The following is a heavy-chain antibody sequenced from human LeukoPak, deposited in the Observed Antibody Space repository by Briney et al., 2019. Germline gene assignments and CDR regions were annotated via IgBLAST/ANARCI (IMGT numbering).Heavy chain of an antibody. J-gene: IGHJ4*02. CDR1: GGSISTYY. Sequence: SETLSLTFTISGGSISTYYWSWIRQPPGKGLEWIGYIYYSGSTNYNPSLKSRVTISLDTSKNQFSLKLRSVTAADTAVYYCARDRLNGYSFAFDYWGQGTLVTVSS. CDR2: IYYSGST. V-gene: IGHV4-59*01. D-gene: IGHD5-18*01. CDR3: ARDRLNGYSFAFDY.